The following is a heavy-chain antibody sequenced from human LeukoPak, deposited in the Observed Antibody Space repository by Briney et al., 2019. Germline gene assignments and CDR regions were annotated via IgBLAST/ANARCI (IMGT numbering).Heavy chain of an antibody. J-gene: IGHJ4*02. D-gene: IGHD3-22*01. Sequence: SETLSLTCAVSGGSISSSNWWSWVRQPPGKGLEWIGEIYHSGSTNYNPSLKSRVTISVDKSKNQFSLKLSSVTAADTAVYYCASASGHSSGYYRLDYWGQGTLATVSS. CDR2: IYHSGST. CDR1: GGSISSSNW. CDR3: ASASGHSSGYYRLDY. V-gene: IGHV4-4*02.